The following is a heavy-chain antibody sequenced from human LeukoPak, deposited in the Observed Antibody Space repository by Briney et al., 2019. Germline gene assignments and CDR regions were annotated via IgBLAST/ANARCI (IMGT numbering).Heavy chain of an antibody. CDR2: IYSGGST. CDR1: GFTVSNDY. V-gene: IGHV3-66*04. J-gene: IGHJ3*02. Sequence: PGGSLRLSCAASGFTVSNDYMSWVRQAPGKGLEWVSVIYSGGSTYYADSVKGRFTVSRDNSKNTLNLQINSLRADDTAVYYCARHGVVGDAFDIWGQGTVVTVSS. D-gene: IGHD1-26*01. CDR3: ARHGVVGDAFDI.